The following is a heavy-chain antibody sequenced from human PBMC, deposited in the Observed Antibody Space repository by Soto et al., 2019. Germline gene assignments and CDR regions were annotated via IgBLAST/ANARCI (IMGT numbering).Heavy chain of an antibody. V-gene: IGHV3-9*01. CDR2: ISWNSGNI. CDR1: GFTFDDYA. CDR3: AKDTYSSSPYYMDV. J-gene: IGHJ6*03. D-gene: IGHD6-6*01. Sequence: EVQLVESGGGLVQPGRSLRLSCAASGFTFDDYAMHWVRQFPGKGLEWVSGISWNSGNIGYADSVKGRFTISRDNAKNSLYLQMNSLRVEDTALYYCAKDTYSSSPYYMDVWGKGTTVTVSS.